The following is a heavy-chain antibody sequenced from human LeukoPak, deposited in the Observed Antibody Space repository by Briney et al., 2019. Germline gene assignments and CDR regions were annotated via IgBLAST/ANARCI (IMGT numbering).Heavy chain of an antibody. V-gene: IGHV4-59*08. Sequence: LSETLSLTCIVSGGSINTYYWTWIRQPPGKGLEWIGYIYYSGSTNYNPSLKSRVTISVDTSKNQFSLKLSSVTAADTAVYYCAGHSSSWFYWFDPWGQGTLVTVSS. CDR2: IYYSGST. D-gene: IGHD6-13*01. J-gene: IGHJ5*02. CDR3: AGHSSSWFYWFDP. CDR1: GGSINTYY.